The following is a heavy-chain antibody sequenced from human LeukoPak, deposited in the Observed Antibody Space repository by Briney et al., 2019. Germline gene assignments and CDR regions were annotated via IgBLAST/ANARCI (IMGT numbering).Heavy chain of an antibody. J-gene: IGHJ4*02. Sequence: GRSLRLSCAASGFTFSSYGMHWVRQAPGKGLEWVAVIWYDGSSKYYADSVKGRFTISRDNSKNTLYLQMNSLRAEDTAVYYCARARAAAGTEYFDYWGQGTLVTVSS. CDR1: GFTFSSYG. CDR3: ARARAAAGTEYFDY. CDR2: IWYDGSSK. V-gene: IGHV3-33*01. D-gene: IGHD6-13*01.